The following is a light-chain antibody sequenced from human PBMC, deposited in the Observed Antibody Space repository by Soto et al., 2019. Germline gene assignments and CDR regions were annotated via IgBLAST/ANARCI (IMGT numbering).Light chain of an antibody. CDR1: QRLSASD. Sequence: ENVLRLSAGTVSLYAWQIAIFSFMASQRLSASDIAWYQQNPGQAPKFLIYGVSSRATGIPDRFSGSGSGTDFTLTISRLEPEDFAVYHCQQYGSSPLITFGQGTRLEF. J-gene: IGKJ5*01. CDR3: QQYGSSPLIT. CDR2: GVS. V-gene: IGKV3-20*01.